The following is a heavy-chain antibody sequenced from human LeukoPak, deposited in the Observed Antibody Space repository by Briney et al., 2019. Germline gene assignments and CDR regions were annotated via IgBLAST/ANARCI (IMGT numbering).Heavy chain of an antibody. J-gene: IGHJ3*02. CDR1: GGSFTFTSHA. CDR3: AGFFYDNSGDAFDI. V-gene: IGHV1-69*01. Sequence: SVKVSCKASGGSFTFTSHAISWVRQAPGQGLEWMGGLIPSYGSANYAQQFQGRLTITSDESTRTVYMELSSLRPEDSAVHYCAGFFYDNSGDAFDIWGQGTMVTVSS. CDR2: LIPSYGSA. D-gene: IGHD3-22*01.